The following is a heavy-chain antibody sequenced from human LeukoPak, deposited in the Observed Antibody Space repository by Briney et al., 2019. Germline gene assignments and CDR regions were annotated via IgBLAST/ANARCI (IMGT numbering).Heavy chain of an antibody. V-gene: IGHV1-24*01. CDR1: GYTLTELS. D-gene: IGHD6-19*01. CDR2: FDPEDGET. J-gene: IGHJ3*02. Sequence: ASVKVSCKVSGYTLTELSMHWVRQAPGKGLEWMGGFDPEDGETIYAQKFQGRVTMTEDTSTDTAYMELSSLRSEDTAVYYCATDGQIAVAGPAAFDIWGQGTMVTASS. CDR3: ATDGQIAVAGPAAFDI.